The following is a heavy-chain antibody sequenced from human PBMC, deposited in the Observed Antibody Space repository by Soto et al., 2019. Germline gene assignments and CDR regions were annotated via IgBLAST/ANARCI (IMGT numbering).Heavy chain of an antibody. Sequence: EVQLVESGGGLVQPGGSLRLSCAASGFTFSSYSMNWVRQAPGKGLEWVSYISSSSSTIYYADSVKGRFTISRDNAKNSLYLQMNSLRAEDTAVYYCAREGDYGDYGAFDIWGQGTMVTVSS. J-gene: IGHJ3*02. CDR3: AREGDYGDYGAFDI. V-gene: IGHV3-48*01. D-gene: IGHD4-17*01. CDR1: GFTFSSYS. CDR2: ISSSSSTI.